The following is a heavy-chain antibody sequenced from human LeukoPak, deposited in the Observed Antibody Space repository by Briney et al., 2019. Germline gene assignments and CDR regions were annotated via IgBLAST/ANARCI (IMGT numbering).Heavy chain of an antibody. D-gene: IGHD6-13*01. J-gene: IGHJ4*02. CDR1: GFTFSTYW. CDR3: ASGQQLGY. CDR2: IKQDGSEK. V-gene: IGHV3-7*03. Sequence: GGSLRLSCAASGFTFSTYWLSWVRQAPGKGLEWVANIKQDGSEKCYVDSVKGRFTISRDNAKNSLYLQMNSLRGEDTAVYYCASGQQLGYWGQGTLVTVSS.